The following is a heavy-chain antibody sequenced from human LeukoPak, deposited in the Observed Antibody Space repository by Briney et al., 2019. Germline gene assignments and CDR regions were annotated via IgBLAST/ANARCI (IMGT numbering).Heavy chain of an antibody. J-gene: IGHJ4*02. CDR1: GVGGSFNDYS. V-gene: IGHV4-34*01. D-gene: IGHD3-22*01. Sequence: SETLTLTCAVYGVGGSFNDYSWSWIRQPPGKGLEWIGETIHSGRTNYNPSLKSRVTISIDTSNNQFSLRLSSVTAADTAVYYCARGSAAYYDSSGYYSHFDYWGQGTLVTVSS. CDR2: TIHSGRT. CDR3: ARGSAAYYDSSGYYSHFDY.